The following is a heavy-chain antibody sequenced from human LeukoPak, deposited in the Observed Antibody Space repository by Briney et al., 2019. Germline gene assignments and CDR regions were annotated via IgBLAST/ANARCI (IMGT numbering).Heavy chain of an antibody. CDR1: GGSISSYY. CDR2: IYTSGST. V-gene: IGHV4-4*09. D-gene: IGHD2-2*01. J-gene: IGHJ5*02. CDR3: ASAPYQPWVWFDP. Sequence: SETLSLTCTVSGGSISSYYWSWIRQPPGKGLEWIGYIYTSGSTNYNPSLKSRVTISVDTSKNQFSLKLSSVTAADTAVYYCASAPYQPWVWFDPWGQGTLVTVSS.